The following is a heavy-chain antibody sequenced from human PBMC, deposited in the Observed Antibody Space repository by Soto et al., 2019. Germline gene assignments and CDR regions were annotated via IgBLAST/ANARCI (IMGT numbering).Heavy chain of an antibody. V-gene: IGHV5-10-1*01. J-gene: IGHJ6*02. D-gene: IGHD2-2*01. Sequence: SGYSFTIYWTSWVRQMPGKGLEWMGRIDPSDSYTNYSPSFQGHVTISADKSISTAYLQWSSLKASDTAMYYCASSPRGYCSSTSCRELGNYYGMDVWGQGTTVTVSS. CDR2: IDPSDSYT. CDR1: GYSFTIYW. CDR3: ASSPRGYCSSTSCRELGNYYGMDV.